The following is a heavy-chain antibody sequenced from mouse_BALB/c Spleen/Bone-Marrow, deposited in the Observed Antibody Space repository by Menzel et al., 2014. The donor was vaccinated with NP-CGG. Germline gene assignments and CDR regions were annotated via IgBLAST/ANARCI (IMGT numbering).Heavy chain of an antibody. V-gene: IGHV1S34*01. Sequence: LVRTGASVKISCKASGYSFTGYYIHWVRQSHGKSLEWIGYISSYNDATNYNQKFKGKATFTLDTSSSAAYMQFNSLTSEDSAVYYCARNFDSWGQGTTLTASS. CDR1: GYSFTGYY. CDR2: ISSYNDAT. J-gene: IGHJ2*01. CDR3: ARNFDS.